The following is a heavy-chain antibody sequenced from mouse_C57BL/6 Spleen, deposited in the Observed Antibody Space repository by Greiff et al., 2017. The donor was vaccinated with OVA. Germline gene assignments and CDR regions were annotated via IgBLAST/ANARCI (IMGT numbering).Heavy chain of an antibody. CDR3: VSNYYGSSVGWYFDV. CDR1: GFSFNTYA. J-gene: IGHJ1*03. CDR2: IRSKSNNYAT. Sequence: EVQLVESGGGLVQPKGSLKLSCAASGFSFNTYAMNWVRQAPGKGLEWVARIRSKSNNYATYYADSVKDRFTISRDDSESMLYLQMNNLKTEDTAMYYCVSNYYGSSVGWYFDVWGTGTTVTVSS. V-gene: IGHV10-1*01. D-gene: IGHD1-1*01.